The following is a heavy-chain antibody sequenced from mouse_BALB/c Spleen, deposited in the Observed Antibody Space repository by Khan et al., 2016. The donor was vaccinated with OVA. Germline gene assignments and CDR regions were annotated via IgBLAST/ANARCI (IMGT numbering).Heavy chain of an antibody. CDR1: GYTFTNYV. J-gene: IGHJ3*01. D-gene: IGHD4-1*01. Sequence: VRLQQSGPDLVKPGASVKMSCKASGYTFTNYVMHWVKQKPGQGLEWIGYINPYNDGIRFNEKFKGKATLTSDKSSSTAYMELSSLTSEDSAVYYCAREASNGDFSFAYWGQGTLVTVSA. CDR3: AREASNGDFSFAY. V-gene: IGHV1S136*01. CDR2: INPYNDGI.